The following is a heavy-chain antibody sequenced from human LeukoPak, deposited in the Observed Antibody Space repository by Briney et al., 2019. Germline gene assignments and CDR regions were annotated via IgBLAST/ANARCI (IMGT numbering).Heavy chain of an antibody. CDR2: IYYSGST. CDR1: GGSVSSGSYS. Sequence: SETLSLTCTVSGGSVSSGSYSWSWIRQPPGKGLEWIGYIYYSGSTNYNPSLKSRVTISLDTSKNQFSLKLGSVTAADTAVYYCARALCSGGSCYWFDPWGQGTLVTVSS. CDR3: ARALCSGGSCYWFDP. D-gene: IGHD2-15*01. V-gene: IGHV4-61*01. J-gene: IGHJ5*02.